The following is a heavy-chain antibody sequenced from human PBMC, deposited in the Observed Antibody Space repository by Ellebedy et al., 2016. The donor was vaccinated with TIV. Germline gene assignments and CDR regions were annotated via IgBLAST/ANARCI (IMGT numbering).Heavy chain of an antibody. V-gene: IGHV4-31*03. CDR1: NGSISSGLFY. Sequence: MPSETLSLTCTVSNGSISSGLFYWTWIRQHPGKGLEWIGSIYYSGSTYYNPSLKSRVTISVDTSKNQFSLKLSSVTAADTAVYYCARDIGTYYYGSGSYRTGYFDYWGPGTLVTVSS. CDR2: IYYSGST. J-gene: IGHJ4*02. D-gene: IGHD3-10*01. CDR3: ARDIGTYYYGSGSYRTGYFDY.